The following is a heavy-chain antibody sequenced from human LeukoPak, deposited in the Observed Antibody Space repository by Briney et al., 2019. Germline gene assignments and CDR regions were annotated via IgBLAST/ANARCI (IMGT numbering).Heavy chain of an antibody. Sequence: SETLSLTCTVSGGSISSSSYYWGWIRQPPGKGLEWIGSIYYSGSTYYNPSLKSRVTISVDTSKNQFSLKLSSVTAADTAVYYCARGSYYGSGRNPFDYWGQGTLVTVSS. J-gene: IGHJ4*02. V-gene: IGHV4-39*07. CDR3: ARGSYYGSGRNPFDY. CDR2: IYYSGST. CDR1: GGSISSSSYY. D-gene: IGHD3-10*01.